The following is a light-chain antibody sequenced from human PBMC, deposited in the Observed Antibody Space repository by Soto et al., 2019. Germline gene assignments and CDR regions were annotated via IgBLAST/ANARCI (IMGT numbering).Light chain of an antibody. CDR3: QQFYIFPVT. Sequence: AIPLTQSPSSVSAPVGDRITITCRASQDIHTFLAWYQQKPGKAPQLLIYKASTLQSGVPSRFSGSGSGTDFTLTISSLQPEDFATYSCQQFYIFPVTFGQGTRLEIK. J-gene: IGKJ5*01. CDR2: KAS. CDR1: QDIHTF. V-gene: IGKV1-13*02.